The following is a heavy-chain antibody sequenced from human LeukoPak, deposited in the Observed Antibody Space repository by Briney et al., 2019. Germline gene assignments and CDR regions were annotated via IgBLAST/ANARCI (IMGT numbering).Heavy chain of an antibody. CDR1: GYTFTSYA. CDR3: ARDRARKSSSSYDY. J-gene: IGHJ4*02. D-gene: IGHD6-6*01. CDR2: IIPILGIA. V-gene: IGHV1-69*04. Sequence: SVKVSCKASGYTFTSYAISWVRQAPGQGREWMGRIIPILGIANYAQKFQGRVTITADKSTSTAYMELSSLRSEDTAVYYCARDRARKSSSSYDYWGQGTLVTVSS.